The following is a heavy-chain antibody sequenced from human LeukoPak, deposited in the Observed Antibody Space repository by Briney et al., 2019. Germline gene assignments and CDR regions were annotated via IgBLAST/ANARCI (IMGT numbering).Heavy chain of an antibody. CDR2: IIPIFRTA. CDR3: ARDFGYYDSSGFRLTYEYFQY. D-gene: IGHD3-22*01. J-gene: IGHJ1*01. Sequence: SVKVSCKASGGTFSSYSISWVRQAPGHALELMGGIIPIFRTANYAQKFQGRVTITTDESTSPTYMELSSLRSEDTAMYYCARDFGYYDSSGFRLTYEYFQYWGQGTLVTVSS. CDR1: GGTFSSYS. V-gene: IGHV1-69*05.